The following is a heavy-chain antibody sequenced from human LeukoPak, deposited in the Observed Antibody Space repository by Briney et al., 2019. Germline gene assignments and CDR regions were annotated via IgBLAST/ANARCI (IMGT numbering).Heavy chain of an antibody. D-gene: IGHD3-10*01. J-gene: IGHJ4*02. CDR3: TTDSGADYDDY. CDR2: IKSKTDGGTT. V-gene: IGHV3-15*01. Sequence: GGSLRLSCAASGFIFSNAWLSWVRQAPREGLMWVGSIKSKTDGGTTDYTALVNGRFTISRNDSENKLNLQINSLKTEDTGVYYCTTDSGADYDDYWGQGTLVTVSS. CDR1: GFIFSNAW.